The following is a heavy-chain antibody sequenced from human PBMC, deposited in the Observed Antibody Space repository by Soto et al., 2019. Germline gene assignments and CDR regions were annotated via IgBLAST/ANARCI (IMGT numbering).Heavy chain of an antibody. Sequence: QPGGSLRLSCTVSGFTFGDYHMSWVRQAPGKGLEWVSFIKSNTYGGTTEYAASVKGRFTISRDDFKSIAFLQMNSLRAEDTAVYYCARDPRHYSSSWYADYWGQGTLVTVSS. CDR1: GFTFGDYH. D-gene: IGHD6-13*01. CDR3: ARDPRHYSSSWYADY. J-gene: IGHJ4*02. CDR2: IKSNTYGGTT. V-gene: IGHV3-49*04.